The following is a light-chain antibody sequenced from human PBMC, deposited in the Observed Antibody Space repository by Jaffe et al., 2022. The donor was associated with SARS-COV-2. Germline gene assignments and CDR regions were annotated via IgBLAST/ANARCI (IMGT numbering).Light chain of an antibody. CDR3: QQYYSLPIT. J-gene: IGKJ4*01. V-gene: IGKV4-1*01. Sequence: DIVMTQSPDSLAVSLGERATINCKSSQSVLYSHIKKSYLAWYQQKPGQSPKLLIYWASARESGVPDRFSGSGSGTDFTLTISSLQAEDVAVYYCQQYYSLPITFGGGTKVEI. CDR1: QSVLYSHIKKSY. CDR2: WAS.